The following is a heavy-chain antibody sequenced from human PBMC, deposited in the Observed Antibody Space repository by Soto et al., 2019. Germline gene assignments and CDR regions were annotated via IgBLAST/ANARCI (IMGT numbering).Heavy chain of an antibody. CDR3: GRRGLCGDCCCDAFDI. J-gene: IGHJ3*02. Sequence: QLQLQESGPGLVKPSETLSLTCTVSGGSISSSSYYWGWIRQPPGKGLEWIGSIYYSGSTYYNPSLKSRVAISVDSTKNQFALKLSSVTAADTAVDYCGRRGLCGDCCCDAFDIWGQGTMVTVSS. D-gene: IGHD2-21*02. CDR2: IYYSGST. V-gene: IGHV4-39*01. CDR1: GGSISSSSYY.